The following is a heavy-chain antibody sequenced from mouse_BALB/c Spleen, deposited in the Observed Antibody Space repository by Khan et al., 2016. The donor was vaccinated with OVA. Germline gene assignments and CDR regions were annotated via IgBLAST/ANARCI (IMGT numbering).Heavy chain of an antibody. CDR2: IWSGGST. CDR1: GFSLSDYD. CDR3: AKGVWSDYYTLDY. J-gene: IGHJ4*01. V-gene: IGHV2-6-5*01. Sequence: VELVESGPGLVAPSQNLSITCTVSGFSLSDYDVSWIRQPPGKGLEWLGVIWSGGSTYYNSALKSRLIISKDNSKSPVFLTMSSLQSDDTAMFYRAKGVWSDYYTLDYWGQGTSVTVSS.